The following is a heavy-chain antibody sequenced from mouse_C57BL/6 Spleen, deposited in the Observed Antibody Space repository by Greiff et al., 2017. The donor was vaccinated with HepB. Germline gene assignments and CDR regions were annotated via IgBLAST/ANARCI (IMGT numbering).Heavy chain of an antibody. V-gene: IGHV1-50*01. CDR2: IDPSDSYT. CDR1: GYTFTSYW. J-gene: IGHJ4*01. Sequence: QVQLQQPGAELVKPGASVKLSCKASGYTFTSYWMQWVKQRPGQGLEWIGEIDPSDSYTNYNQKFKGKATLTVDTSSSTAYMQLSSLTSEDSAVYYCAGGGQYYYGSSYAMDYWGQGTSVTVSS. CDR3: AGGGQYYYGSSYAMDY. D-gene: IGHD1-1*01.